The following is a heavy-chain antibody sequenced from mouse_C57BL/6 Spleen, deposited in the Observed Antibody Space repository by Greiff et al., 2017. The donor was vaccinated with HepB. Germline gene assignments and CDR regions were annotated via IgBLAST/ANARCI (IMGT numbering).Heavy chain of an antibody. Sequence: VQLQHSGAELVRPGASVKLSCKASGYTFTDYYINWVKQRPGQGLEWIARIYPGSGNTYYNEKFKGKATLTAEKSSSTAYMQLSSLTSEDSAVYFCARLFTTVVDYFDYWGHSTTLTVSS. CDR2: IYPGSGNT. CDR3: ARLFTTVVDYFDY. D-gene: IGHD1-1*01. J-gene: IGHJ2*01. CDR1: GYTFTDYY. V-gene: IGHV1-76*01.